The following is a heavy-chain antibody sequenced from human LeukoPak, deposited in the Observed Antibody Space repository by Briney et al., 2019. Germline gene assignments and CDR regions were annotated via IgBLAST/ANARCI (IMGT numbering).Heavy chain of an antibody. Sequence: SVKVSCKASVGTFSSYAISWVRQAPGQGLEWMGRIIPILGIANYAKKFQARVTITADKSTSTAYMELSSLRSEDTAVYYCARSLFPDVYWGQGTLVTVSS. CDR2: IIPILGIA. CDR1: VGTFSSYA. J-gene: IGHJ4*02. V-gene: IGHV1-69*04. D-gene: IGHD1-14*01. CDR3: ARSLFPDVY.